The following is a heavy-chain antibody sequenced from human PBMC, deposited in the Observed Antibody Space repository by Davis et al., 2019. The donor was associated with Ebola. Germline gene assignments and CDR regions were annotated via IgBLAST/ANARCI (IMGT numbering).Heavy chain of an antibody. J-gene: IGHJ4*02. V-gene: IGHV4-59*01. Sequence: PSETLSLTCTVSGGSISTYHWTWIRQPPGKGLEWIGYVQNIGSTKYNPSLRRRVTLSVDTSKNQFSLEMSSVTAADTAVYYCSRDGRPGYLRLGEVVSYWGQGTLVTVSS. CDR2: VQNIGST. CDR3: SRDGRPGYLRLGEVVSY. D-gene: IGHD3-16*01. CDR1: GGSISTYH.